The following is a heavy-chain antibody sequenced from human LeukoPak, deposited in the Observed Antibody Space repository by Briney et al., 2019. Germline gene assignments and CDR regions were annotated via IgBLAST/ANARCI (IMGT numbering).Heavy chain of an antibody. V-gene: IGHV1-2*02. CDR1: GYTFTGYY. CDR3: ARDRGTGDEQYFDL. D-gene: IGHD7-27*01. J-gene: IGHJ2*01. CDR2: ISPNSGGT. Sequence: GASVKVSCKASGYTFTGYYMHWVRQAPGQGLEWMGWISPNSGGTNYAQNFQGRVTMTRDTSISTAYMELSRLRSDDTAVYFCARDRGTGDEQYFDLWGRGTLVTVSS.